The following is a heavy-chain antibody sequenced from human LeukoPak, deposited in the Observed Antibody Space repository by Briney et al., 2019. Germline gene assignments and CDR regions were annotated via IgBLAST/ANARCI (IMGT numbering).Heavy chain of an antibody. V-gene: IGHV3-21*04. CDR1: GFTFSSYA. Sequence: GGSLRLSCTASGFTFSSYAMNWVRQAPGKGLEWVSGIGAGGTFTYYADSVKGRFTISRDNAKNSLYLQMNSLRAEDTAVYYCASITTPGGAFDIWGQGTMVTVSS. CDR2: IGAGGTFT. J-gene: IGHJ3*02. D-gene: IGHD3-22*01. CDR3: ASITTPGGAFDI.